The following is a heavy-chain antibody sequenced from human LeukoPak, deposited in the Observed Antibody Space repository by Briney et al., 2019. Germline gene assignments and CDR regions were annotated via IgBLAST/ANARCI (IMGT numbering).Heavy chain of an antibody. Sequence: QPGGSLRLSCAASGFTFSSYGMHWVRQAPGKGLEWVAVISYDGSNKYYADSVKGRFTISRDNSKDTLYLQMNSLRAEDTAVYYCARDSPYSNPTGDYWGQGTLVTVSS. CDR1: GFTFSSYG. V-gene: IGHV3-30*03. CDR2: ISYDGSNK. J-gene: IGHJ4*02. D-gene: IGHD4-11*01. CDR3: ARDSPYSNPTGDY.